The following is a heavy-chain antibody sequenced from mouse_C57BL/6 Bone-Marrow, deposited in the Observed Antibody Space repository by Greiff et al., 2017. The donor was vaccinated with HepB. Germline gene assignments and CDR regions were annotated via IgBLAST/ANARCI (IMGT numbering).Heavy chain of an antibody. J-gene: IGHJ2*01. Sequence: VQLVESGAELARPGASVKLSCKASGYTFTSYGISWVKQRTGQGLEWIGEIYPRSGNTYYNEKFKGKATLTADKSSSTAYMELRSLTSEDSAVYFCARFYYSNYLYYFDYWGQGTTLTVSS. CDR3: ARFYYSNYLYYFDY. CDR1: GYTFTSYG. D-gene: IGHD2-5*01. CDR2: IYPRSGNT. V-gene: IGHV1-81*01.